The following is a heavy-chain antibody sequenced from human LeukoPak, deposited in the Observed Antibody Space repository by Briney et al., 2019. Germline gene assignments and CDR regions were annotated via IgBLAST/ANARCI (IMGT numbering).Heavy chain of an antibody. CDR3: XXXXXXXGYGAYYYYYMDV. D-gene: IGHD3-10*01. V-gene: IGHV3-21*01. Sequence: GGSLRLSCAASGFTFSTYNMNWVRRTPGKGLEWVSSITTSSSYMFYADSVRGRFTISRDNAENSLYLQMNSLRDEDTAVYYCXXXXXXXGYGAYYYYYMDVWGKGTTVTVSS. J-gene: IGHJ6*03. CDR2: ITTSSSYM. CDR1: GFTFSTYN.